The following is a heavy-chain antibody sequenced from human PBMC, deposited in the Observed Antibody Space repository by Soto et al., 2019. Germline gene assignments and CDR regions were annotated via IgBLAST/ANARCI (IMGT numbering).Heavy chain of an antibody. D-gene: IGHD3-22*01. V-gene: IGHV3-33*01. CDR2: IWYDGSNK. J-gene: IGHJ5*02. CDR3: ARGGNYYDSSGYYQNWFDP. CDR1: GFTFSSYG. Sequence: GSLRLSCAASGFTFSSYGMHWVRQAPGKGLEWVAVIWYDGSNKYYADSVKGRFTISRDNSKNPLYLQMNSLRAEDTAVYYCARGGNYYDSSGYYQNWFDPWGQGTLVTVSS.